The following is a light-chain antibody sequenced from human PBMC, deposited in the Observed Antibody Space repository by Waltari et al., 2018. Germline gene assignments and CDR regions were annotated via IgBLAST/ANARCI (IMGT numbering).Light chain of an antibody. V-gene: IGKV3-11*01. CDR3: QQRSNWLFT. J-gene: IGKJ3*01. CDR1: QSVSSY. CDR2: DAS. Sequence: EILLTQSPATLSLSPGERATLSCRASQSVSSYLAWYQKKPGQAPRLLIYDASNRATGIPARLSGSGSGTDFTLTISSLEPEDFAVYYCQQRSNWLFTFGPGTKVDIK.